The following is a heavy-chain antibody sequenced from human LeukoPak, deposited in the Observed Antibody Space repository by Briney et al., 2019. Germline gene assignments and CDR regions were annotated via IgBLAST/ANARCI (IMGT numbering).Heavy chain of an antibody. CDR3: ARSIAAAPPDY. CDR1: GFTFSSYS. D-gene: IGHD6-25*01. V-gene: IGHV3-21*01. CDR2: ISSSSSYI. J-gene: IGHJ4*02. Sequence: GGSLRLSCAASGFTFSSYSMNWVRQALGKGLGWVSSISSSSSYIYYADSVKGRFTISRDNAKNSLYLQMNSLRAEDTAVYCCARSIAAAPPDYWGQGTLVTVSS.